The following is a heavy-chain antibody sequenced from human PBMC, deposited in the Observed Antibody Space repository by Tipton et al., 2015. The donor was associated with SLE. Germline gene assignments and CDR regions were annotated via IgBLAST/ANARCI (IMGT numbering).Heavy chain of an antibody. CDR2: VSPSGGT. V-gene: IGHV4-4*07. CDR3: ARDKWGEYTASTGYFWSFDP. D-gene: IGHD3-9*01. CDR1: GGSLNNHF. J-gene: IGHJ5*02. Sequence: TLSLTCTVSGGSLNNHFCSWIRQSAGKGLEWIGRVSPSGGTNYNPSLKSRVTMSVDTSRNQFSLNLSSLTAADTAVYFCARDKWGEYTASTGYFWSFDPWGQGTPVTASS.